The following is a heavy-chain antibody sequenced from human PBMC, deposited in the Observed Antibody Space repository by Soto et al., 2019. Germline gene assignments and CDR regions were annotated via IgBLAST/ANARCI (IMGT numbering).Heavy chain of an antibody. D-gene: IGHD1-1*01. J-gene: IGHJ4*02. CDR2: ISSSGGTI. Sequence: GGSLRLSCAASGFTFSSYEVSWVRQAPGKGLEWVSYISSSGGTISYADSVKGRFSTSRDNAKSSLYLQMNSLRAEDTAVYHCALERNGVLDNWGQGTLVTVSS. CDR3: ALERNGVLDN. V-gene: IGHV3-48*03. CDR1: GFTFSSYE.